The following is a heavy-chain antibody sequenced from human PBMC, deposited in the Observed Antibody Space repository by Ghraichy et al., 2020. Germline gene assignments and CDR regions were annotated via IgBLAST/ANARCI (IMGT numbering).Heavy chain of an antibody. CDR2: INKDGSEK. Sequence: GGSRRLSCAVSGFTFSNFWMSWVRQAPGKGPEWVANINKDGSEKNYVDSVKGRFTISRDNAKNSLYLQMNSLRAEDTAVYYCSDFDYWGHGTLVTVSS. CDR3: SDFDY. J-gene: IGHJ4*01. CDR1: GFTFSNFW. V-gene: IGHV3-7*01.